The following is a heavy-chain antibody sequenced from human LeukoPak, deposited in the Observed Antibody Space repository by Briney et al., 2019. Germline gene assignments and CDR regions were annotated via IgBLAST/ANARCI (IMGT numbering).Heavy chain of an antibody. CDR3: ARTVGIVVIPGVQEDAYFDN. J-gene: IGHJ4*02. CDR1: GGSFSDYY. V-gene: IGHV4-34*01. D-gene: IGHD2-2*01. Sequence: SETLSLTCAVYGGSFSDYYWSWLRQPPGKGLEWIGEINHSGNTYYNPSLKSRVTVSVDTSKHQFSLKLDSVTAADTAVYYCARTVGIVVIPGVQEDAYFDNWGQGTLVTVSS. CDR2: INHSGNT.